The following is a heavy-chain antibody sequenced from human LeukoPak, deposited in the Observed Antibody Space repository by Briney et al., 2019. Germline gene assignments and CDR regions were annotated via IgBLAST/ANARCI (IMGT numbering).Heavy chain of an antibody. D-gene: IGHD6-13*01. Sequence: ASVKVSCKASGGTFSSYAISWVRQAPGQGLEWMGGIIPIFGTANYAQKFQGRVTITADESTSTAYMELSSLRSEDTAVYYCARGPGEASSWYSPTSTLDYWGRGTLVTVSS. CDR1: GGTFSSYA. J-gene: IGHJ4*02. CDR3: ARGPGEASSWYSPTSTLDY. V-gene: IGHV1-69*13. CDR2: IIPIFGTA.